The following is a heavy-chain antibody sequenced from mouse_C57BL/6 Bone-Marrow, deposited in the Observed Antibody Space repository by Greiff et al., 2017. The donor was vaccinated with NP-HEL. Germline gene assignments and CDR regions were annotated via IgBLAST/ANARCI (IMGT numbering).Heavy chain of an antibody. CDR1: GYTFTSYW. CDR3: FYYYGSSPLYYAMDY. D-gene: IGHD1-1*01. Sequence: QVQLKQPGAELVKPGASVKLSCKASGYTFTSYWMHWVKQRPGQGLEWIGMIHPNSGSTNYNEKFKSKATLTVDKSSSTAYMQLSSLTSADSAVYYCFYYYGSSPLYYAMDYWGQGTSVTVSS. CDR2: IHPNSGST. J-gene: IGHJ4*01. V-gene: IGHV1-64*01.